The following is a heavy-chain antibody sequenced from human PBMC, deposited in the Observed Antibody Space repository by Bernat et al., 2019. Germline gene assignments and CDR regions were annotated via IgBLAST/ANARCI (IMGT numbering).Heavy chain of an antibody. CDR1: GGSISSYY. CDR2: IYTSGST. Sequence: QVQLQESGPGLVKPSETLSLTCTVSGGSISSYYWSWIRQPAGKGLEWIVRIYTSGSTNYNPSLKSRVTMSVDTSKNQFSLKLSSVTAADTAVYYCAGLGRDYYDSSGYLISGAFDIWGQGTMVTVSS. V-gene: IGHV4-4*07. CDR3: AGLGRDYYDSSGYLISGAFDI. D-gene: IGHD3-22*01. J-gene: IGHJ3*02.